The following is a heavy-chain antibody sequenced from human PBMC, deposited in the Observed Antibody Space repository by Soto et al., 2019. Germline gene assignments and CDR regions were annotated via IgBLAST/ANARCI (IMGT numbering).Heavy chain of an antibody. Sequence: GGSLRLSCAASGFTFGHSAMSWVRQAPGKGLEWVVAISGTGGAAYYADSVKGRFTISRDNSRNTLFLQMNSLRVDDTAIYHCAKPEEVVRGFDFWGLGTLVTVSS. CDR1: GFTFGHSA. V-gene: IGHV3-23*01. D-gene: IGHD3-10*01. CDR3: AKPEEVVRGFDF. CDR2: ISGTGGAA. J-gene: IGHJ4*02.